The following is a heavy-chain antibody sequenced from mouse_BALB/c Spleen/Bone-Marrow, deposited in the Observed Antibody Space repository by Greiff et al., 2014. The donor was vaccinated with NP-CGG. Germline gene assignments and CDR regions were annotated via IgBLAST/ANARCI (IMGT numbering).Heavy chain of an antibody. CDR3: ASSGNYEGGAMDY. CDR2: IDPANGNT. CDR1: GFNIKDTY. J-gene: IGHJ4*01. Sequence: EVKLVESGAELVKPGASVKLSCTASGFNIKDTYMHWAKQRPEQGLEWIGRIDPANGNTKYVPTFQGKATITADTSSNTAYLQLSSLTSEDTAVYYCASSGNYEGGAMDYWGQGISVTVSS. V-gene: IGHV14-3*02. D-gene: IGHD2-1*01.